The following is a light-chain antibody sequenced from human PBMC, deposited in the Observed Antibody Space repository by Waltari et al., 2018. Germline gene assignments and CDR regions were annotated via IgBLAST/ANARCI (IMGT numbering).Light chain of an antibody. V-gene: IGKV1-9*01. CDR2: AAS. CDR3: QQLNSYQWT. CDR1: QGISNY. J-gene: IGKJ1*01. Sequence: IHVSQSPSYLSASVADRVTLTCRASQGISNYLAWYQQKPGKAPKLLIYAASTLQSGVPSRFSGSGSGTDFTLTISSLQPEDFATYYCQQLNSYQWTFGQGTKVEIK.